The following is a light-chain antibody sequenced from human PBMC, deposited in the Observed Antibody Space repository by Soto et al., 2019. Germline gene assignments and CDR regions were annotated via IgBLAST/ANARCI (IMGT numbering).Light chain of an antibody. Sequence: EIVLTQSPGTLSLSPGERATLSCRASQSVSSSYLAWYQQKPGQAPRLLIYGASRRATGIPDRFSGSGSGTDFTLTISRLEPEDFAVYYCQQYCSSPLVTFGQGTRLEIK. V-gene: IGKV3-20*01. CDR2: GAS. CDR3: QQYCSSPLVT. CDR1: QSVSSSY. J-gene: IGKJ5*01.